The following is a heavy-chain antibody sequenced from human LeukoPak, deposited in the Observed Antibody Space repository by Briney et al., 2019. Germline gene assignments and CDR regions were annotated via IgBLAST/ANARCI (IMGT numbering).Heavy chain of an antibody. D-gene: IGHD5-18*01. CDR2: ISYDGSNK. J-gene: IGHJ4*02. V-gene: IGHV3-30-3*01. CDR1: GFTFSSYW. CDR3: ARQGIHLWFDF. Sequence: GGSLRLSCAASGFTFSSYWMHWVRQAPGKGLEWVAVISYDGSNKYYADSVKGRFTISRDNSKNTLYLQMNSLRAEDTAVYYCARQGIHLWFDFWGQGTLVTVSS.